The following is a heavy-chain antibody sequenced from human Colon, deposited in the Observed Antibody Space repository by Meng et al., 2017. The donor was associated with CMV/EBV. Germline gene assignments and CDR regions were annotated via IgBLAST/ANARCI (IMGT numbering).Heavy chain of an antibody. CDR2: INHSGST. J-gene: IGHJ5*02. CDR3: ARTRLQHNWFDP. Sequence: TLSLTCAVYGGSFSGYYWSWIRQPPGKGLEWIGEINHSGSTNYNPSLKSRVTISVDTSKNQFSLKLSSVTAADTAVYYCARTRLQHNWFDPWGQGTLVTVSS. D-gene: IGHD4-11*01. V-gene: IGHV4-34*01. CDR1: GGSFSGYY.